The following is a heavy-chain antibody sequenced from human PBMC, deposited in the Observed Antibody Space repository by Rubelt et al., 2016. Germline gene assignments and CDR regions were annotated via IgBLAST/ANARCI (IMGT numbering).Heavy chain of an antibody. D-gene: IGHD3-22*01. CDR2: IYWNDDK. CDR1: GFSLSTSGVG. CDR3: ARIRWDTDSSGYYYFDY. Sequence: QITLKESGPTLVKPTQTLTLTCTFSGFSLSTSGVGVGWIRQPPGKALEWLALIYWNDDKRYSPSLKSRLTITKDTSKNQVVLTMTNMDPVDTATYYCARIRWDTDSSGYYYFDYWGQGTLVTVSS. V-gene: IGHV2-5*01. J-gene: IGHJ4*02.